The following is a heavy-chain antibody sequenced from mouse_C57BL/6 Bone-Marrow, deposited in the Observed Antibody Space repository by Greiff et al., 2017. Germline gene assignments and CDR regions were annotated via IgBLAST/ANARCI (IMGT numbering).Heavy chain of an antibody. J-gene: IGHJ4*01. D-gene: IGHD1-1*01. CDR1: GFSFNTYA. CDR2: IRSKSNNYAT. CDR3: VRHYYGSYAMDY. V-gene: IGHV10-1*01. Sequence: DVMLVESGGGLVQPKGSLKLSCAASGFSFNTYAMNWVRQAPGTGLEWVARIRSKSNNYATYYADSVKDRFTISRDDSESMLYLQMNNLKTEDTAMYYCVRHYYGSYAMDYWGQGTSVTVSS.